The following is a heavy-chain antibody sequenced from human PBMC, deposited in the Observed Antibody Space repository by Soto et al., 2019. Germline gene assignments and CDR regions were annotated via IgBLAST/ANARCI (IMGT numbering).Heavy chain of an antibody. CDR3: ARDRRTAAAERMDV. J-gene: IGHJ6*02. Sequence: GGALRLSCGASGFTLSRCSMNWVRQAPGKGLEWVSYISSSSSTIYYADSVKGRFTISRDNAKNSLYLQMNSLRDEDTAVYYCARDRRTAAAERMDVWGQATTVT. D-gene: IGHD6-13*01. CDR2: ISSSSSTI. CDR1: GFTLSRCS. V-gene: IGHV3-48*02.